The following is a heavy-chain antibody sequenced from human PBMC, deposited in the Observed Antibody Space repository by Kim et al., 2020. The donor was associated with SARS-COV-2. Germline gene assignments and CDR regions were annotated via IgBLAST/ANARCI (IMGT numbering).Heavy chain of an antibody. V-gene: IGHV1-18*01. D-gene: IGHD3-22*01. Sequence: ASVKVSCKASGYTFTSYGISWVRQAPGQGLEWMGWISAYNGNTNYAQKLQGRVTMTTDTSTSTAYMELRSLRSDDTAVYYCARDSQRADYYDSSGYYHDFEYWGQGTLVTVSS. CDR1: GYTFTSYG. J-gene: IGHJ4*02. CDR2: ISAYNGNT. CDR3: ARDSQRADYYDSSGYYHDFEY.